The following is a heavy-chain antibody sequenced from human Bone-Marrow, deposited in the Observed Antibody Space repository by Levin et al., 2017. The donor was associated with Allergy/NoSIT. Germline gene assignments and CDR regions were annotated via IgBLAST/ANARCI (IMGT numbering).Heavy chain of an antibody. CDR3: ARVIGERYTSLIDL. J-gene: IGHJ4*02. CDR1: GYTFTKYY. Sequence: ASVKVSCKTSGYTFTKYYMHWVRQAPGQGLEWMGCIDPDRGDTTYAEKFQGRVTMTRDASISTVYMELIRLTSDDTATFYCARVIGERYTSLIDLWGQGTLVTVSS. CDR2: IDPDRGDT. D-gene: IGHD3-3*01. V-gene: IGHV1-2*02.